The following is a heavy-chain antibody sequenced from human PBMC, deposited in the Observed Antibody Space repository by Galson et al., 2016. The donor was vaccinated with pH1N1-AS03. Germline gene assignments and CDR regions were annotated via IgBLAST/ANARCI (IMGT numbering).Heavy chain of an antibody. D-gene: IGHD3-3*01. CDR3: AMGFLEAVIDY. Sequence: SVKVSCKASGHNFTNYAIHWVRQAPGQRLEWMGWINVGSGNTKYSQKFQGRVTMTRDTSASTAYMELSSLTSDDTSVYYCAMGFLEAVIDYWGQGSRVTVSS. CDR1: GHNFTNYA. J-gene: IGHJ4*02. CDR2: INVGSGNT. V-gene: IGHV1-3*01.